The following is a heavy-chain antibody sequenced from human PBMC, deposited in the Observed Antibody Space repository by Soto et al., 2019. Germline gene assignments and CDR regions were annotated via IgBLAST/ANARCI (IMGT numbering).Heavy chain of an antibody. V-gene: IGHV4-4*07. CDR1: GGSISSYY. CDR2: IYTSGST. J-gene: IGHJ6*02. CDR3: ARGKEYYDFWSGPSDGMDV. D-gene: IGHD3-3*01. Sequence: TLSLTCTVSGGSISSYYWSWIRQPAGKGLEWIGRIYTSGSTNYNPSLKSRVTMSVDTSKNQFSLKLSSVTAADTAVYYCARGKEYYDFWSGPSDGMDVWGQGTTVTVSS.